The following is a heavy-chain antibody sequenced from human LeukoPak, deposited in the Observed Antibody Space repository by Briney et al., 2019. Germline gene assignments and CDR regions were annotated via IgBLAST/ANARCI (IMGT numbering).Heavy chain of an antibody. Sequence: SETLSLTCAVYGGSLSYYYWSWIRQPPEKGLEWIGEINRSGSTNYNPSLESRVSISVDTSKNQFSLKLSSVTAADTAIYYCARGGFYCGDDCYVDYWGQGALVTVSS. CDR1: GGSLSYYY. J-gene: IGHJ4*02. CDR2: INRSGST. D-gene: IGHD2-21*02. CDR3: ARGGFYCGDDCYVDY. V-gene: IGHV4-34*01.